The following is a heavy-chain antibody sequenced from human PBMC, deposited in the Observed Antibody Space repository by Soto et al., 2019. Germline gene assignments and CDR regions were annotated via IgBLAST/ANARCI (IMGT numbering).Heavy chain of an antibody. D-gene: IGHD3-16*01. Sequence: GGSLRLSCAASGFTFSSYSMNWVRQAPGKGLEWVSYISSSSSTIYYADSVKGRFTISRDNAKNSLYLQMNSLRDEDTAVYYCRTAGEDQAAYYFDYWGQGTRVTVSS. CDR1: GFTFSSYS. CDR3: RTAGEDQAAYYFDY. CDR2: ISSSSSTI. V-gene: IGHV3-48*02. J-gene: IGHJ4*02.